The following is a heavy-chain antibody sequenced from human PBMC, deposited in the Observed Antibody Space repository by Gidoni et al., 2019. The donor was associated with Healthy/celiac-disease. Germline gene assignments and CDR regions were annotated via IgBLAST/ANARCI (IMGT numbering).Heavy chain of an antibody. D-gene: IGHD5-12*01. J-gene: IGHJ3*02. Sequence: DSVKGRFTISRDNAKNSLYLQMNSLRAEDTAVYYCARDPAVATMDAFDIWGQGTMVTVSS. V-gene: IGHV3-7*01. CDR3: ARDPAVATMDAFDI.